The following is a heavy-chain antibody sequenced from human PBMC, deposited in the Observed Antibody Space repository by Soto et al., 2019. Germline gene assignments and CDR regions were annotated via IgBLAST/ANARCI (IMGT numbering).Heavy chain of an antibody. V-gene: IGHV4-59*01. CDR2: IYYSGST. Sequence: SETLSLTCTVSGGSISSYYWSWIRQPPGKGLEWIGYIYYSGSTNYNPSLKSRVTISVDTSKNQFSPKLSSVTAADTAVYYCARGRTPIGWYYFDYWGQGTLVTVSS. CDR3: ARGRTPIGWYYFDY. J-gene: IGHJ4*02. CDR1: GGSISSYY. D-gene: IGHD6-19*01.